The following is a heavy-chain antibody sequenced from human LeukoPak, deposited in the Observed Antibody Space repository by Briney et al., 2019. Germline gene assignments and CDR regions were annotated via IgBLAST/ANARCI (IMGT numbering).Heavy chain of an antibody. CDR2: ISDSGGDT. Sequence: GGSLRLSCAASGFMFSSYTINWVRQAPGKGLEWVSDISDSGGDTYYADSVRGRFTISRDNFKNTLYLQMNSLRADDTAIYYCARVIRYGSGNYYYFDYWGQGTLVTVSS. V-gene: IGHV3-23*01. J-gene: IGHJ4*02. CDR3: ARVIRYGSGNYYYFDY. D-gene: IGHD3-10*01. CDR1: GFMFSSYT.